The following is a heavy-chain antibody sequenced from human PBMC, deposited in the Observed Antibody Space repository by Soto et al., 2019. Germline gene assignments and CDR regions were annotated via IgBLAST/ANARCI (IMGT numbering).Heavy chain of an antibody. D-gene: IGHD1-1*01. J-gene: IGHJ4*02. CDR1: GYTFSDYY. CDR3: AREPATAKPEGVDF. Sequence: GASVKVSCKASGYTFSDYYIHWVRQAPGQGLEWMGWINPNGGGTKYAPKFQGGVTMTRDTSITTAYMELSRLRSGDTAVYYCAREPATAKPEGVDFWGQGTVVTVSS. V-gene: IGHV1-2*02. CDR2: INPNGGGT.